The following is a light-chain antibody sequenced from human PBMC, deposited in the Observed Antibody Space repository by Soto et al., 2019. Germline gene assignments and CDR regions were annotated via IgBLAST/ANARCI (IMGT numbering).Light chain of an antibody. CDR2: DAS. CDR3: QQYNSYSGT. Sequence: DIQMTQSPSTLSASVGDRVTITCRASQSISTSLAWYQQKPGKAPNLLIYDASSLQSGVPFRFSGSGSGTDCTLTINSLQPDDFATYYCQQYNSYSGTFGQGTTVEIK. J-gene: IGKJ1*01. CDR1: QSISTS. V-gene: IGKV1-5*01.